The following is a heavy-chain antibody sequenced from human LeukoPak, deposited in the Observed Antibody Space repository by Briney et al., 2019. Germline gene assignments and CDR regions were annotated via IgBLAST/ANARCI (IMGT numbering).Heavy chain of an antibody. V-gene: IGHV3-15*01. D-gene: IGHD3-9*01. CDR2: IKSKTDGGTT. CDR1: GFTFSNAW. Sequence: MSGGSLRLSCAASGFTFSNAWMSWVRQAPGKGLEWVGRIKSKTDGGTTDYAAPVKGRFTISRDDSKNTLYLQMNSLKTEDTAVYYCTTYYDILTGRRAQNDDWGQGTLVTVSS. J-gene: IGHJ4*02. CDR3: TTYYDILTGRRAQNDD.